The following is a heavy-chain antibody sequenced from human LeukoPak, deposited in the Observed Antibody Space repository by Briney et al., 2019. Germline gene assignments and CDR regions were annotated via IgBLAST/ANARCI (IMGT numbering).Heavy chain of an antibody. D-gene: IGHD5-24*01. CDR3: AREAPARHGENFDY. Sequence: SETLSLTCTVSGGSISSYYWSWIRQPAGKGLEWIGRIYTSGSTNYNPSLKSRVTMSVDTSKNQFSLKLSSVTAADTAVYYCAREAPARHGENFDYWGQGTLVTVSS. CDR2: IYTSGST. V-gene: IGHV4-4*07. J-gene: IGHJ4*02. CDR1: GGSISSYY.